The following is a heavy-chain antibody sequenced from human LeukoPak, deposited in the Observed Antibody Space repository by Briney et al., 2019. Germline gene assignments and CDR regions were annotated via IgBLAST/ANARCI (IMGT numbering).Heavy chain of an antibody. CDR2: ISAYNGNT. CDR3: ARDPASESHSSEPAHNDY. D-gene: IGHD1-14*01. J-gene: IGHJ4*02. Sequence: GASVKVSCKASGYTFTSYGISWVRQAPGQGLEWMGWISAYNGNTNYAQKLQGRVTMTTDTSTSTAYMELRSLRSDDTAVYYCARDPASESHSSEPAHNDYWGQGTLVTVSS. V-gene: IGHV1-18*01. CDR1: GYTFTSYG.